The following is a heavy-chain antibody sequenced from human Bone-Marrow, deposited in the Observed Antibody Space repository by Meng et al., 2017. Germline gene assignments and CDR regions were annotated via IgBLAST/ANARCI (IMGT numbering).Heavy chain of an antibody. CDR3: ARDGNCSGGICSILDADY. Sequence: SVKVSCKASGGTFSSYAISWVRQAPGQGLEWMGGIIPIFGTANYAQKFQGRLTISADDSTSTAYMELSSLKSEDTAVYYCARDGNCSGGICSILDADYWGQGTLVTVSS. D-gene: IGHD2-15*01. V-gene: IGHV1-69*13. J-gene: IGHJ4*02. CDR1: GGTFSSYA. CDR2: IIPIFGTA.